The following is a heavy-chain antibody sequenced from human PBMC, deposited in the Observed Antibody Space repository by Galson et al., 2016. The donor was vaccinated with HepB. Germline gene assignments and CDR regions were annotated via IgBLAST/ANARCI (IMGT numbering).Heavy chain of an antibody. V-gene: IGHV3-23*01. J-gene: IGHJ3*01. CDR2: FSGSGGSGGTT. CDR1: GFRFINYA. CDR3: AKLSGSNGYDVIDF. Sequence: SLRLSCAASGFRFINYAMSWVRQAPGKGLEWVSVFSGSGGSGGTTHYADSAEGRFTISRDDSKNTLHLQMNSLRAEDTAVYYCAKLSGSNGYDVIDFWGQGTMVTVS. D-gene: IGHD1-26*01.